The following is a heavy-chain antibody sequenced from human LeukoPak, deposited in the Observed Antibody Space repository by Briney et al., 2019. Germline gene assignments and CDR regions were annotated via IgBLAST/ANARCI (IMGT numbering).Heavy chain of an antibody. CDR3: ASGRLRFLEWFNDAFDI. CDR2: IYTSGST. CDR1: GGSISSGNYY. V-gene: IGHV4-61*02. J-gene: IGHJ3*02. D-gene: IGHD3-3*01. Sequence: TLSLTCTVSGGSISSGNYYWSWIRQPAGKGLEWIGRIYTSGSTNYNPSLKSRVTISVDTSKNQFSLKLSSVTAADTAVYYCASGRLRFLEWFNDAFDIWGQGTMVTVSS.